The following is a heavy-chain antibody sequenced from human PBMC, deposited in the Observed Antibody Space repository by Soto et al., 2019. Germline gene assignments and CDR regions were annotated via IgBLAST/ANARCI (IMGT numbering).Heavy chain of an antibody. CDR2: ISGSGGRT. D-gene: IGHD3-22*01. Sequence: EVQLLESGGGLVQPGGSLRLSCAASGFTFSSYAMSWVRQAPGKGLEWVSAISGSGGRTYYADSVKGRFTISRDNSKNTLYLQMNSLGAEDTAVYYCAALIVVVMYPDYWGQGTLVTVSS. CDR1: GFTFSSYA. J-gene: IGHJ4*02. V-gene: IGHV3-23*01. CDR3: AALIVVVMYPDY.